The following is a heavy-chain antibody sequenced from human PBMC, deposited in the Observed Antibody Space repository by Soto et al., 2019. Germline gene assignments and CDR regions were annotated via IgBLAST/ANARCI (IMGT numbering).Heavy chain of an antibody. CDR1: GGSISSGGYS. J-gene: IGHJ5*02. Sequence: PSETLSLTCAVSGGSISSGGYSWSWIRQPPGKGLEWIGYIYHSGSTNYNPSLKSRVTISVDTSKNQFSLKLSSVTAADTAVYYCASTIFGESHRFDPSGPGPLVPVSS. CDR2: IYHSGST. V-gene: IGHV4-30-2*01. CDR3: ASTIFGESHRFDP. D-gene: IGHD3-10*01.